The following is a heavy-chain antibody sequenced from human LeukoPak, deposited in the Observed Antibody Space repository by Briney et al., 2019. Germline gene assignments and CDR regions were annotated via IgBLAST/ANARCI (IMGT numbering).Heavy chain of an antibody. D-gene: IGHD6-19*01. J-gene: IGHJ5*02. CDR3: ARSNGSGWPNWFDP. CDR2: IYHSGST. V-gene: IGHV4-38-2*01. CDR1: GYSISSGYY. Sequence: SETLSLTCAVSGYSISSGYYWGWIRQPPGKGLEWIGSIYHSGSTYYNPSLKSRVTISVDTSKNQFSLKLSSVTAADTAVYCCARSNGSGWPNWFDPWGQGTLVTVSS.